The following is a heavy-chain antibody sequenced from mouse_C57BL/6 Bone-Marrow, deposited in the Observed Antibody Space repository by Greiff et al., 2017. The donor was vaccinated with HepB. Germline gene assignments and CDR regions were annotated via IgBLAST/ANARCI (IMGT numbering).Heavy chain of an antibody. CDR2: ISSGGDYI. V-gene: IGHV5-9-1*02. D-gene: IGHD2-4*01. Sequence: EVQRVESGEGLVKPGGSLKLSCAASGFTFSSYAMSWVRQTPEKRLEWVAYISSGGDYIYYADTVKGRFTISRDNARNTLYLQMSSLKSEDTAMYYCTRDYYDYDEDPYYYAMDYWGQGTSVTVSS. CDR1: GFTFSSYA. J-gene: IGHJ4*01. CDR3: TRDYYDYDEDPYYYAMDY.